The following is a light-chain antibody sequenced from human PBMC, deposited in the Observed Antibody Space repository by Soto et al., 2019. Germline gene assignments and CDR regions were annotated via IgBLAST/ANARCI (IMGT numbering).Light chain of an antibody. CDR1: SSDVGGYKY. Sequence: QSALTQPASVSGSPGQSITISCTGTSSDVGGYKYVSWYQQHPGEAPKVMIYEVNNRPSGVSNRFSGSKSGNTASLTISGLQVEDEADYYCSSYTSSSTYVFGSGTKLTVL. CDR2: EVN. V-gene: IGLV2-14*01. J-gene: IGLJ1*01. CDR3: SSYTSSSTYV.